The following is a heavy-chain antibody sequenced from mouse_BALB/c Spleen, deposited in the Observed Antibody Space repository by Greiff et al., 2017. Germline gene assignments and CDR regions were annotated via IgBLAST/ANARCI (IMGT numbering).Heavy chain of an antibody. CDR2: IDPSDSET. V-gene: IGHV1S126*01. CDR3: ARGAAPYYFDY. CDR1: GYSFTSYW. J-gene: IGHJ2*01. Sequence: VQLQESGPQLVRPGASVKISCKASGYSFTSYWMHWVKQRPGQGLEWIGMIDPSDSETRLNQKFKDKATLTVDKSSSTAYMQLSSPTSEDSAVYYCARGAAPYYFDYWGQGTTLTVSS.